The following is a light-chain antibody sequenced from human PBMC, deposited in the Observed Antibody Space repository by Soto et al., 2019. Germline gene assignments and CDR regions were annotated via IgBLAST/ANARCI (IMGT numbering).Light chain of an antibody. Sequence: EIVLTQSPATLSLSPGERATLSCRASQSVGGYLAWYQQKPGQAPRLLIYDASNRVTGIPARFSGSGSGTAFTLTISSREPEDFAVYYCQQRSNWPLLTFGGGTKVEIK. J-gene: IGKJ4*01. V-gene: IGKV3-11*01. CDR1: QSVGGY. CDR2: DAS. CDR3: QQRSNWPLLT.